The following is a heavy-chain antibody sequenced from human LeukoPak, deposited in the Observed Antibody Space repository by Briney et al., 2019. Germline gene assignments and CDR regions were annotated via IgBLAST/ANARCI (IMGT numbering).Heavy chain of an antibody. CDR3: ARTADSSGYYDNYYFDY. V-gene: IGHV3-7*01. J-gene: IGHJ4*02. Sequence: AGGSLRLSCAASGFTFTAYAMSWFRQTPGKGLEWVANIHEDGSVTNYVDSVKGRFTISKDNARNSLYLQMNSLRAEDTAVYYCARTADSSGYYDNYYFDYWGQGTLVTVSS. D-gene: IGHD3-22*01. CDR1: GFTFTAYA. CDR2: IHEDGSVT.